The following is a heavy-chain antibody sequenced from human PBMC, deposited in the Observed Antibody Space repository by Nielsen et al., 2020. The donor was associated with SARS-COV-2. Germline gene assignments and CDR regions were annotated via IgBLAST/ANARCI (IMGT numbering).Heavy chain of an antibody. CDR1: GFTFSSYG. D-gene: IGHD2/OR15-2a*01. CDR2: ISSSGGST. Sequence: GGSLRLSCAASGFTFSSYGMHWVRQAPGKGLEWVSAISSSGGSTYYADSVKGRVTISRDNSRNTLYLQMNSLRAEDTAVYYCAKQREYDYWGQGTLVTVSS. V-gene: IGHV3-23*01. CDR3: AKQREYDY. J-gene: IGHJ4*02.